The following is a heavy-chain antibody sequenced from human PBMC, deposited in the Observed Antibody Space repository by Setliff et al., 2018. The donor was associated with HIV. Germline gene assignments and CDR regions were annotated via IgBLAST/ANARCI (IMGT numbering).Heavy chain of an antibody. CDR2: VYISGTT. CDR3: ALTGHRLLRGYMDV. V-gene: IGHV4-61*02. CDR1: GVSITSGGYY. J-gene: IGHJ6*03. Sequence: SETLSLTCTVSGVSITSGGYYWSWIRQPAGKRLEWIGRVYISGTTHYNPSLKSRVTIKLDMSKSQLSLFLTSVTAADTAVYYCALTGHRLLRGYMDVWGKGTTVTVSS. D-gene: IGHD2-15*01.